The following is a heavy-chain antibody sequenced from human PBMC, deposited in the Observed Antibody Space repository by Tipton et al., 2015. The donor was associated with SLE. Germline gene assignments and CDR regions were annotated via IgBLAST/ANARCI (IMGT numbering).Heavy chain of an antibody. CDR2: INHSGST. J-gene: IGHJ4*02. CDR1: GGSFSDNF. CDR3: ARDLSGPFDY. Sequence: TLSLTCAVYGGSFSDNFWTWIRQPPGKGLEWIGEINHSGSTNYNPSLKSRVTISVDTTKNQFSLRLSSVTAADTAMYFCARDLSGPFDYWGQGNMVTVSS. D-gene: IGHD3-10*01. V-gene: IGHV4-34*01.